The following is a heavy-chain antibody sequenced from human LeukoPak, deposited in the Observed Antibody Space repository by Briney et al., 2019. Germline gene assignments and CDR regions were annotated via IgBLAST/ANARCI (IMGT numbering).Heavy chain of an antibody. CDR1: GGTFSSYA. Sequence: SVKFSCKASGGTFSSYAISWVRQAPGQGLEWMGGIIPMYGTPNYAQKFQGRVTITADKSTSTAYMELSSLRYEDTAVYYCARAHDSGGFQAYWGHGTLVTVSS. CDR2: IIPMYGTP. D-gene: IGHD3-22*01. CDR3: ARAHDSGGFQAY. J-gene: IGHJ4*01. V-gene: IGHV1-69*06.